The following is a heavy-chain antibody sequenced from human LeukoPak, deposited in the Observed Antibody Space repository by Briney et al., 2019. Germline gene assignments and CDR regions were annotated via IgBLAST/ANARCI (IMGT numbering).Heavy chain of an antibody. CDR2: FDPEDGET. D-gene: IGHD4-17*01. J-gene: IGHJ6*02. CDR1: GYTLTELS. CDR3: ATYYGDYVYYYYGMDV. V-gene: IGHV1-24*01. Sequence: GASVKVSCKVSGYTLTELSMHWVRQAPGKGLEGMGGFDPEDGETIYAQKFQGRVTMTEDTSTDTAYTELSSLRSEDTAVYYCATYYGDYVYYYYGMDVWGQGTTVTVSS.